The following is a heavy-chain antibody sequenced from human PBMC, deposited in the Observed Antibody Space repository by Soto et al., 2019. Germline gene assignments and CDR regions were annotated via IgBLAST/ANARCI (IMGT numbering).Heavy chain of an antibody. Sequence: TLSLTCTVSGGSVSSGSYYWSWIRQPPGKGLEWIGYIYYSGSTNYNPSLKSRVTISVDTSKNQFSLKLSSVTAADTAVYYCARGKPGVAALDFDYWGQGTLVTVSS. D-gene: IGHD6-19*01. CDR3: ARGKPGVAALDFDY. CDR1: GGSVSSGSYY. J-gene: IGHJ4*02. CDR2: IYYSGST. V-gene: IGHV4-61*01.